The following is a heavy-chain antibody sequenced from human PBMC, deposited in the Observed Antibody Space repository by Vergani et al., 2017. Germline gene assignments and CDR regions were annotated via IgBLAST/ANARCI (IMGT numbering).Heavy chain of an antibody. Sequence: QVQLVQSGAEVKKPGSSVKVSCKASGGTFSSYTISWVRQAPGQRLEWMGWINAGNGNTKYSQKFQGRVTITRDTSASTAYMELSSLRSEDTAVYYCARDRVLGILNWFDPWGQGTLVTVSS. D-gene: IGHD3-16*01. V-gene: IGHV1-3*01. CDR1: GGTFSSYT. J-gene: IGHJ5*02. CDR2: INAGNGNT. CDR3: ARDRVLGILNWFDP.